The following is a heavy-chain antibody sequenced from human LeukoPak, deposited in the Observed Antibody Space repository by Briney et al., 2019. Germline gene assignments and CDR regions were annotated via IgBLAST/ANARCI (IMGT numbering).Heavy chain of an antibody. D-gene: IGHD3-10*01. J-gene: IGHJ5*02. V-gene: IGHV3-13*01. Sequence: GGSLRLSCAASGFTFSSYDMHWVRQATGKGLEWVSAIGTAGDTYYPGSVKGRFTISRENAKNSLYLQMNSLRAGDTAVYYCARGHCYGSGSYPWFDPWGQGTLVTVSS. CDR3: ARGHCYGSGSYPWFDP. CDR2: IGTAGDT. CDR1: GFTFSSYD.